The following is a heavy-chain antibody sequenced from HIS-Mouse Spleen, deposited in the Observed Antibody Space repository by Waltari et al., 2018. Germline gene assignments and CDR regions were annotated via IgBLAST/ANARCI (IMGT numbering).Heavy chain of an antibody. V-gene: IGHV4-39*07. CDR2: IYYSGRT. CDR3: ASRYSSSSQFGY. CDR1: GGSISSSSYY. Sequence: QLQLQESGSGLVKPSETLSLTCTVSGGSISSSSYYWGWLRQPPGKGLEWIGSIYYSGRTYYNPSLKRRVTISVDTSKNQFSLKLSSVTAADTAVYYCASRYSSSSQFGYWGQGTLVTGSS. D-gene: IGHD6-6*01. J-gene: IGHJ4*02.